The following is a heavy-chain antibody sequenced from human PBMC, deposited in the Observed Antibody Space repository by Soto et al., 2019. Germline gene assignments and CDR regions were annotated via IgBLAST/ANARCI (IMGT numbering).Heavy chain of an antibody. CDR2: VNPIVRMS. CDR1: GDTFDFYS. CDR3: ASSYGSGYRAFDY. Sequence: QVQLVQSGAEVKRPGSSVMVSCKASGDTFDFYSINWVRQAPGRGLEWMGRVNPIVRMSNYAQKFQGRVTRTADRSTSTAYMELSSLRSEDTAIYYCASSYGSGYRAFDYWGQGALVTVSS. J-gene: IGHJ4*02. D-gene: IGHD3-10*01. V-gene: IGHV1-69*02.